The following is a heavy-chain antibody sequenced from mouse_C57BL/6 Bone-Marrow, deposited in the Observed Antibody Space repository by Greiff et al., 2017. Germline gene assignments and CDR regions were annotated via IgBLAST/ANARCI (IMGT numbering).Heavy chain of an antibody. CDR2: IHPSDSDT. CDR3: AIWSPSTCRYYFDY. D-gene: IGHD1-1*01. CDR1: GYTFTSYW. Sequence: QVQLQQPGAELVKPGASVKVSCKASGYTFTSYWMHWVKQRPGQGLEWIGRIHPSDSDTNYNQKFKGKATLTVAQSSSPAYMQLSSLTSEDSAVYYCAIWSPSTCRYYFDYWGQGTTLTVSS. V-gene: IGHV1-74*01. J-gene: IGHJ2*01.